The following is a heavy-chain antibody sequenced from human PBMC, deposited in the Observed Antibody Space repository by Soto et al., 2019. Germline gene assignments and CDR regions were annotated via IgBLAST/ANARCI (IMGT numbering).Heavy chain of an antibody. Sequence: GGSLRLSCAASGFSLSSYWMYWVRQTPGKGLVWVARIKDGGDETSYAESVKGRFTISRDNAKNTLHLQMSSLRSEDTAVYYCARDSRTFQQRARGPFDYWGQGTLVTVSS. CDR3: ARDSRTFQQRARGPFDY. CDR2: IKDGGDET. V-gene: IGHV3-74*01. CDR1: GFSLSSYW. J-gene: IGHJ4*02. D-gene: IGHD6-25*01.